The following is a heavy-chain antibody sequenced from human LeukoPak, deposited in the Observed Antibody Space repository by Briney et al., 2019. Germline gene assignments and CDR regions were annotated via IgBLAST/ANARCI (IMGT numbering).Heavy chain of an antibody. V-gene: IGHV1-69*05. J-gene: IGHJ1*01. Sequence: SVKVSCKASGGTFSSYAISWVRQAPGQGLEWMRRIIPIFGTANYAQKFQGRVTITTDESTSTAYMELSSLRSEDTAVYYCARASDYYGSGTYPYWGQGTLVTVSS. CDR2: IIPIFGTA. D-gene: IGHD3-10*01. CDR1: GGTFSSYA. CDR3: ARASDYYGSGTYPY.